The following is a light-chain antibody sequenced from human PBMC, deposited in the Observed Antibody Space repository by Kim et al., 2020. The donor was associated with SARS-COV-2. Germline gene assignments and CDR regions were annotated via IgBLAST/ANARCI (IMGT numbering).Light chain of an antibody. J-gene: IGKJ1*01. CDR1: RSVGSY. CDR2: DAS. Sequence: EIVLTQSPATLSLSPGERATLYCRASRSVGSYLAWYQQKRGQAPRLLIYDASNRATGIPARFSGSGSGTDFTLTISSLEPEDFAVYHCQQRSNWPRTFGQGTKVEIK. CDR3: QQRSNWPRT. V-gene: IGKV3-11*01.